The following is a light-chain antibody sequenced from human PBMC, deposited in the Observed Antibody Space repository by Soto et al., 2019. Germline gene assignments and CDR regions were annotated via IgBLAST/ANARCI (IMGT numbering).Light chain of an antibody. J-gene: IGKJ4*01. Sequence: EIVMTQSPATLSVSPGERATLSCRASQSISNNLAWYQQKPGQAPRLLIYGASNRATGIPARFSGSGSGTDFTLTISSLEPEDFAVYYCQQRSNWLLTFGGGTKVDIK. V-gene: IGKV3-11*01. CDR3: QQRSNWLLT. CDR2: GAS. CDR1: QSISNN.